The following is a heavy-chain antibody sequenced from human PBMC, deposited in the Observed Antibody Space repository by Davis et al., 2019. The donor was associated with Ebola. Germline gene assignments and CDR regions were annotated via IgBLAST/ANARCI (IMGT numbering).Heavy chain of an antibody. V-gene: IGHV3-74*01. Sequence: GESLKISCAASGFTFSRYWMHWVRQAPGKGLVWVSRINSDGSSTSYADSVKGRFTISRDNAKNTLYLQMNSLRAEDTAVYYCATGTPGADVHAFDIWGPGTMVTVSS. CDR2: INSDGSST. J-gene: IGHJ3*02. CDR3: ATGTPGADVHAFDI. D-gene: IGHD6-19*01. CDR1: GFTFSRYW.